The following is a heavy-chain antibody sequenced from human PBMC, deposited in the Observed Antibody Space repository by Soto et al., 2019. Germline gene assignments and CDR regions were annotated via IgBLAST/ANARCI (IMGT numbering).Heavy chain of an antibody. CDR2: ISYDGSNK. J-gene: IGHJ5*02. V-gene: IGHV3-30-3*01. CDR3: ARCRDGYNYNWFDP. Sequence: PGGSLRLSCAASGFTFSSYAMHWFRQAPGKGLEWVAVISYDGSNKYYADSVKGRFTISRDNSKNTLYLQMNSLRAEDTAVYYCARCRDGYNYNWFDPWGQGTLVTVS. D-gene: IGHD1-1*01. CDR1: GFTFSSYA.